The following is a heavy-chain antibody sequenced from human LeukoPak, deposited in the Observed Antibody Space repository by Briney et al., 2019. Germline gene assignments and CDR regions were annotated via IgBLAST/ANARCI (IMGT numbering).Heavy chain of an antibody. CDR2: IIPIFGTA. Sequence: ASVKVSCKASGGTFSSYAISWVRQAPGQGLEWMGGIIPIFGTANYAQKFQGRVTITADKSTSTAYMELSSLRSEDTAVYYCARDGCSSTSCYPYNWFDPWGQGTLVTVSS. CDR3: ARDGCSSTSCYPYNWFDP. J-gene: IGHJ5*02. D-gene: IGHD2-2*01. CDR1: GGTFSSYA. V-gene: IGHV1-69*06.